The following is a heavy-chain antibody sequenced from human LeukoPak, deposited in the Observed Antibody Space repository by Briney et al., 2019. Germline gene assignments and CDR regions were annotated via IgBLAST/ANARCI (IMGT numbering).Heavy chain of an antibody. CDR2: INPNSGGT. CDR3: CTDPRTVVTHAVGMGG. D-gene: IGHD4-23*01. Sequence: ASVKPSSTLSRSASTVFNTEWGRQAPGQGLEWMGWINPNSGGTNYAQKFQGRVTMTRDTSISTAYMELSRLRSDDPAVYYCCTDPRTVVTHAVGMGGWGQGTTVTVSS. V-gene: IGHV1-2*02. CDR1: RSASTVFN. J-gene: IGHJ6*02.